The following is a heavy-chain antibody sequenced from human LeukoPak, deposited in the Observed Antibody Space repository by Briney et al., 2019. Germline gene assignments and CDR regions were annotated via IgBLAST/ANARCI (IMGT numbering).Heavy chain of an antibody. D-gene: IGHD6-19*01. V-gene: IGHV1-18*04. J-gene: IGHJ6*03. CDR2: ISAYNGNT. CDR3: ARLKVAGSYYYYMDV. Sequence: ASVKVSCKASGYTFTGYFMHWVRQAPGQGLEWMGWISAYNGNTNYAQKLQGRVTMTTDTSTSTAYMELRSLRSDDTAVYYCARLKVAGSYYYYMDVWGKGTTVTVSS. CDR1: GYTFTGYF.